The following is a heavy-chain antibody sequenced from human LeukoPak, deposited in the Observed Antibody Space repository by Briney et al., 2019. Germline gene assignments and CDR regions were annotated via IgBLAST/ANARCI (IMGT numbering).Heavy chain of an antibody. CDR1: GFTFDDYA. CDR2: ISWNSGSI. J-gene: IGHJ4*02. V-gene: IGHV3-9*03. CDR3: AKDIYHYYDSSGYYDD. Sequence: GRSLRPSCAASGFTFDDYAMHWDRQAQGNGLEWVSGISWNSGSIGHADSVKGRFTISRDNPKHSLYLQMNSLRAEDMALYYCAKDIYHYYDSSGYYDDWVQGTLVTVSS. D-gene: IGHD3-22*01.